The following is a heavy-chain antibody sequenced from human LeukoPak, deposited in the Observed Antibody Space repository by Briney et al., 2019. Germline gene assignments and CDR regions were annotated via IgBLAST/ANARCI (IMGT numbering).Heavy chain of an antibody. Sequence: PSETLSLTCAVYGGSFRGHFCSWIRQPPGKGLEWIGEINHNGNTNYNPSLKSRVTMSVDTSKNQFSLRLNSVTAADTAVYYRAKGPQTGWFDTWGQGTLVTVSS. CDR3: AKGPQTGWFDT. CDR2: INHNGNT. J-gene: IGHJ5*02. CDR1: GGSFRGHF. V-gene: IGHV4-34*01. D-gene: IGHD3-10*01.